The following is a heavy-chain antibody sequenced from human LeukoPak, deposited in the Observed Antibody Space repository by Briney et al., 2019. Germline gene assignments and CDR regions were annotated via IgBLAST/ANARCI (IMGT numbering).Heavy chain of an antibody. J-gene: IGHJ4*02. D-gene: IGHD3-10*01. CDR1: GGSISSGSYY. V-gene: IGHV4-61*02. CDR3: ASGPSYYYGSGSSGFDY. Sequence: SETLSLTCAVSGGSISSGSYYWSWIRQPAGKGLEWIGRIYTSGSTNYNPSLKSRVTISVDTSKNQFSLKLSSVTAADTAVYYCASGPSYYYGSGSSGFDYWGQGTLVTVSS. CDR2: IYTSGST.